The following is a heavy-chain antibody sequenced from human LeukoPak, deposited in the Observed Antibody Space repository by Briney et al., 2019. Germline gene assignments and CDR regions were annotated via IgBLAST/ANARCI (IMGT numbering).Heavy chain of an antibody. V-gene: IGHV3-9*01. CDR3: AKDRRGYGFFYFDY. CDR2: ISWNSGSI. Sequence: PGGSLRLSCAASGFTFDDYAMHWVRQAPGKGLEWVSCISWNSGSIGYADSVKGRFTISRDNAKNSLYLQMNSLRAEDTALYYCAKDRRGYGFFYFDYWGQGTLVTVSS. D-gene: IGHD4-17*01. J-gene: IGHJ4*02. CDR1: GFTFDDYA.